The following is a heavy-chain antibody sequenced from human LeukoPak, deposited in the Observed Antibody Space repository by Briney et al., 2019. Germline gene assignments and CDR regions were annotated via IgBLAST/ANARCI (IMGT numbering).Heavy chain of an antibody. V-gene: IGHV3-48*03. CDR3: ASTYSSGSFDY. Sequence: GGSLRLSCAASGFTFSSYEMNWVRQAPGKGLEWVSYISSSCSTIYYADSVKGRFTISRDNAKNSLYLQMNSLRAEDTAVYYCASTYSSGSFDYWGQGTLVTVSS. D-gene: IGHD6-19*01. CDR1: GFTFSSYE. CDR2: ISSSCSTI. J-gene: IGHJ4*02.